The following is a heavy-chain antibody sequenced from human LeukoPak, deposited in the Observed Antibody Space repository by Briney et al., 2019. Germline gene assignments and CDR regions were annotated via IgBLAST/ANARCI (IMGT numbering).Heavy chain of an antibody. J-gene: IGHJ4*02. D-gene: IGHD3-3*01. CDR3: ARATTIFGVVVDY. CDR2: IYYSGST. Sequence: SETLSLTCTVSGGSISSYYWSWIRQPQGKGLEWIGYIYYSGSTNYNPSLKSRVTISVDTSKNQFSLKLSSVTAADTAVYYCARATTIFGVVVDYWGQGTLVTVSS. CDR1: GGSISSYY. V-gene: IGHV4-59*01.